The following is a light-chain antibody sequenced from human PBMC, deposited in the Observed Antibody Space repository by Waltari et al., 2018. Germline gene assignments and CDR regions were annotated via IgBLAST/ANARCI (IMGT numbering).Light chain of an antibody. Sequence: QSVLTQPPSVSGAPGQRVTISCTGSSSNIGAGYDVHWYQQLPGTAPKLLIYDKNNRPSWVPDRFSGSKSGTSASLAITGLQAEDEADYYCQSYDSSLSGSVFGGGTKLTVL. V-gene: IGLV1-40*01. CDR2: DKN. J-gene: IGLJ2*01. CDR1: SSNIGAGYD. CDR3: QSYDSSLSGSV.